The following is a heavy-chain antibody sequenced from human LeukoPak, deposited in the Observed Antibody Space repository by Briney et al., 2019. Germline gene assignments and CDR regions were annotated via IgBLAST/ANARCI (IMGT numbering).Heavy chain of an antibody. V-gene: IGHV3-48*04. D-gene: IGHD3-22*01. CDR2: ISSSGSTI. Sequence: PGGSLRLSCAASGFSLSTYSMNWVRQAPGKGLEWVSYISSSGSTIYYADSVKGRFTISRDNAKNSLYLQMNSLRAEDTAVYYCARGTYYYDSSGYYPAEYFQHWGQGTLVTVSS. CDR3: ARGTYYYDSSGYYPAEYFQH. J-gene: IGHJ1*01. CDR1: GFSLSTYS.